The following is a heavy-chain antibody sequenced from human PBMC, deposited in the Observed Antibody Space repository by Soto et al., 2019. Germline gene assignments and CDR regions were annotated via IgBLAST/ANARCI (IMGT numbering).Heavy chain of an antibody. CDR1: GFTVRRNF. D-gene: IGHD2-8*01. Sequence: EVQLVESGGGLVQPGGSLRLSCAASGFTVRRNFMTWVRQAPGKGLEWVATIYAGGTTYYADSVKGRFTISRDTSKNTLFLHMDSLRVEDTAMYHCARGSDIVIRDWGQGTLVTVSS. J-gene: IGHJ4*02. CDR2: IYAGGTT. CDR3: ARGSDIVIRD. V-gene: IGHV3-66*01.